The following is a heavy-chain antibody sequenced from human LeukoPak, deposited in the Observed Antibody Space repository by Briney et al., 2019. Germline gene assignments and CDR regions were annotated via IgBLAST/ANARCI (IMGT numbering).Heavy chain of an antibody. J-gene: IGHJ6*04. V-gene: IGHV3-48*03. Sequence: GGSLRLSCAASGFTFSSFEMSWVRQAPGTGLEWISYISSSGSTMYYADSVKGRFTTSRDNAKNSLYLQMNSLRAEDTAVYYCARESGVTLLRGSLNVWGKGTTVTISS. CDR2: ISSSGSTM. CDR1: GFTFSSFE. D-gene: IGHD3-10*01. CDR3: ARESGVTLLRGSLNV.